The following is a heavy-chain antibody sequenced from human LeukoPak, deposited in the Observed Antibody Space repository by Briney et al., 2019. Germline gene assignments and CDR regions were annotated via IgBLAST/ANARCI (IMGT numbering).Heavy chain of an antibody. CDR3: ARGLGYCTSTTCLLPFDY. CDR2: IYSGGST. Sequence: GGSLRLSCAASGFTVSTYYMTWVRQAPGKGLECVSVIYSGGSTYYSDSVKGRFTVSRDNSKNKLYLQMNSLRAEDTAMYYCARGLGYCTSTTCLLPFDYWGQGTLVTVSS. CDR1: GFTVSTYY. V-gene: IGHV3-53*01. D-gene: IGHD2-2*01. J-gene: IGHJ4*02.